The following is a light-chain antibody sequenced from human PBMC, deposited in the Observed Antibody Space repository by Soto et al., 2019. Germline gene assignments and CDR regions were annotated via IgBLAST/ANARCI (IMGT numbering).Light chain of an antibody. CDR1: QGIRND. CDR3: LQDYNYTRT. Sequence: AIQITQSPSSLSASVGDRVTITCRASQGIRNDLGWYTQKPGKAPKLLIYAASSLQSGVPSRFSGSGAGTDFTRTISSLQPEDVATDYCLQDYNYTRTFGQGTKVDIK. V-gene: IGKV1-6*01. CDR2: AAS. J-gene: IGKJ1*01.